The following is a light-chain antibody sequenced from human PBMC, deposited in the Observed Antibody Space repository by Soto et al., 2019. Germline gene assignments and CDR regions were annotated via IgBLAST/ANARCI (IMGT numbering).Light chain of an antibody. J-gene: IGKJ5*01. Sequence: ELVLTQSPGTLSLSPGERASLSCRASQSVSSSYLAWYQQKPGQAPRLVISGASSRATGIPDRFSGSGSGTDFTLTISRLEPEDFAVYYCQQYGSSPRVTFGQGTRTEIK. CDR2: GAS. CDR3: QQYGSSPRVT. V-gene: IGKV3-20*01. CDR1: QSVSSSY.